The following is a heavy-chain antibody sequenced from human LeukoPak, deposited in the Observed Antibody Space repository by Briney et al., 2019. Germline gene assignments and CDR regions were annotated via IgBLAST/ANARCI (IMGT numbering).Heavy chain of an antibody. J-gene: IGHJ4*02. V-gene: IGHV3-74*01. CDR1: GFTFSTYW. D-gene: IGHD2-21*02. Sequence: GGSLRLSCAASGFTFSTYWMHWVRQASGKGLVWVSRINSDGSSTTYADSVKGRFTISRDNAKNTLYLQMNSLRAEDTALYYCARSPNCGGDCFWGQGTLVTVSS. CDR2: INSDGSST. CDR3: ARSPNCGGDCF.